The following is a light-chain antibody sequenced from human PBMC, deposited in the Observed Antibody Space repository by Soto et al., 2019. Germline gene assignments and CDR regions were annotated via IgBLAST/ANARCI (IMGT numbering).Light chain of an antibody. Sequence: EIVLTQSPGTLSLSPGERATLSCRASQSVSSSYLAWYQQKPGKAPRLLIYGASSRATGIPDRFSGSGSGTDFTLTISRLEPEDCAVNDCQQYGSSPLTFGGGTKVEIK. CDR1: QSVSSSY. V-gene: IGKV3-20*01. CDR3: QQYGSSPLT. J-gene: IGKJ4*01. CDR2: GAS.